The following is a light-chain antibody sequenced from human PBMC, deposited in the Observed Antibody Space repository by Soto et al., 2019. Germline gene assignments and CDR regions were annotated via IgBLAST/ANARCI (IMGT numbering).Light chain of an antibody. CDR1: SSDIGAYNY. V-gene: IGLV2-8*01. CDR2: VVT. CDR3: SSYAGSTFHVI. J-gene: IGLJ2*01. Sequence: QSALTQPPSASGSPGQSVTISCTGTSSDIGAYNYVSWYQQHPGKAPKLMIYVVTKRPSGVPDRFSGSKFGNTASLTVSGLQAEDEADYYCSSYAGSTFHVIFGGGTKVTVL.